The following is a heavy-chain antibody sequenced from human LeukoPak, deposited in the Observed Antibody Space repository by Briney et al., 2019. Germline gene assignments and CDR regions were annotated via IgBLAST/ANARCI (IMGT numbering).Heavy chain of an antibody. CDR3: ARHALGGTLHFYYFDY. J-gene: IGHJ4*02. CDR1: GGSISSYY. V-gene: IGHV4-59*08. Sequence: SETLSLTCTVSGGSISSYYWSWIRQPPGKGLEWIGYIFYSGSANYNPSLKSRVTISVDTSKNQFSLRLSSVTAADTAVYYCARHALGGTLHFYYFDYWGQGTLVTVSS. D-gene: IGHD2-15*01. CDR2: IFYSGSA.